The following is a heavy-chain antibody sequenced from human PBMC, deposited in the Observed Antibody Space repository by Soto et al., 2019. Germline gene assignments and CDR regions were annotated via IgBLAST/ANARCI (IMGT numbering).Heavy chain of an antibody. J-gene: IGHJ4*02. V-gene: IGHV3-7*01. CDR2: IKQDGSEK. CDR3: AREFLYCGGDCYFDY. Sequence: EVQLVESGGGLVQPGGSLRLSCAASGFTFSSYWMSWVRQAPGKGLEWVANIKQDGSEKYYVDSVKGRFTIPRDNAKNSLYLQMNSLRAEDTAVYYCAREFLYCGGDCYFDYWGQGTLVTVSS. CDR1: GFTFSSYW. D-gene: IGHD2-21*01.